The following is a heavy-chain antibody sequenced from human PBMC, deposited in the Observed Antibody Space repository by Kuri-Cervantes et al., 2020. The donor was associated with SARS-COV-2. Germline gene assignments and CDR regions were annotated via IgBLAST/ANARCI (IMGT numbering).Heavy chain of an antibody. CDR2: IYYSGST. CDR1: GGSINGHY. CDR3: ARHRMADAFDI. V-gene: IGHV4-59*08. D-gene: IGHD2-8*01. Sequence: GSLRLSCAVIGGSINGHYWSWIRQPPGKGLEWIGYIYYSGSTNYNPSLKSRVTISVDTSKNQFSLKLSSVTAADTAVYYCARHRMADAFDIWGQGTMVTVSS. J-gene: IGHJ3*02.